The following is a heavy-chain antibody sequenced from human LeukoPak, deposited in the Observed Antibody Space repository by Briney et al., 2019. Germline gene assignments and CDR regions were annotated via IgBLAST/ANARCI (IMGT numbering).Heavy chain of an antibody. CDR1: GYTFTGYY. V-gene: IGHV1-2*02. D-gene: IGHD6-13*01. J-gene: IGHJ4*02. CDR2: INPNSGGT. Sequence: ASVKVSCKASGYTFTGYYMHWVRQAPGQGPEWMGWINPNSGGTNYAQKFQGRVTMTRDTSISTAYMELSRLRSDDTAVYYCARGHSSSWYLPHSEYWGQGTLVTVSS. CDR3: ARGHSSSWYLPHSEY.